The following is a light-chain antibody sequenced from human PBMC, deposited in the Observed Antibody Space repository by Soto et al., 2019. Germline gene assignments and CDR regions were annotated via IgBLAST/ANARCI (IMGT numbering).Light chain of an antibody. CDR3: QKCDYLPI. CDR1: HDITSY. CDR2: DAS. J-gene: IGKJ3*01. V-gene: IGKV1-33*01. Sequence: DIHISHCPSSLSASVGDRVTITCQASHDITSYLNWYQHKPGKAPKLLIYDASILEAGVPSRFSGSGSGTDFTFTISSLQPEDVATYYCQKCDYLPIFGPGTKVDIK.